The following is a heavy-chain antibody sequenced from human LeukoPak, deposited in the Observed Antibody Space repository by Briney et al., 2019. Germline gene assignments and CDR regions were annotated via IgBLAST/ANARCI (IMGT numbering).Heavy chain of an antibody. CDR3: ARGFALDF. CDR2: TYHRSKWYY. V-gene: IGHV6-1*01. J-gene: IGHJ3*01. CDR1: GDTVSSNSAA. Sequence: SQTLSLTCDISGDTVSSNSAAWNWIRQSPSRGLEWLGRTYHRSKWYYDYAVSVKSRITISPDTSKNQFSLQLNSVTADDTAAYYCARGFALDFWGQGTMVTVSS.